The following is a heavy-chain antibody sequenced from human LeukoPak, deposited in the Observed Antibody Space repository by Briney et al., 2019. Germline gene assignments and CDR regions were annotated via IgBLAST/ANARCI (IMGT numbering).Heavy chain of an antibody. D-gene: IGHD4-17*01. Sequence: SETLSLTCTVSGGPISSSSYYWGWIRQPPGKGLEWIGSIYYSGSTYYNPSLKSRVTISVDTSKNQFSLKLSSVTAADTAVYYCATLYGDSLDYWGQGTLVTVSS. V-gene: IGHV4-39*01. J-gene: IGHJ4*02. CDR1: GGPISSSSYY. CDR3: ATLYGDSLDY. CDR2: IYYSGST.